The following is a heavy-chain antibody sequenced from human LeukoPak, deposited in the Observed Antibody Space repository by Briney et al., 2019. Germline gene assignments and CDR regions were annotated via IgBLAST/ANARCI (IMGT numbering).Heavy chain of an antibody. CDR1: GGSISSSNW. D-gene: IGHD3-10*01. Sequence: SETLSLTCAVSGGSISSSNWWSWVRQPPGKGLEWIGEIYHSGSTNYNPSLKSRVTISVDKSKNQFSLKLSSVTAADTAVYYCATRYYGSGSYSKWGYYYYYMDVWGKGTTVTVSS. CDR3: ATRYYGSGSYSKWGYYYYYMDV. CDR2: IYHSGST. J-gene: IGHJ6*03. V-gene: IGHV4-4*02.